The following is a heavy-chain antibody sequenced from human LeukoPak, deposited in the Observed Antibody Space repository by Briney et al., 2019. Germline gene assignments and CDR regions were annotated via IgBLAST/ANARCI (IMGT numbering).Heavy chain of an antibody. V-gene: IGHV3-21*01. CDR3: AKGLLVVITTGVDY. D-gene: IGHD3-22*01. CDR1: GFTFSSYS. Sequence: GGSLRLSCAASGFTFSSYSMNWVRQAPGKGLEWVSSISSSSSYIYYADSVKGRFTISRDNAKNSLYLQMNSLRAEDTAVYYCAKGLLVVITTGVDYWGQGTLVTVSS. J-gene: IGHJ4*02. CDR2: ISSSSSYI.